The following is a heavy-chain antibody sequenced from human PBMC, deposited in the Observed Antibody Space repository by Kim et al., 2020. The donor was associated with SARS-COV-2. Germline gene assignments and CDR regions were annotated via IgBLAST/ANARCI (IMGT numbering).Heavy chain of an antibody. CDR1: GYTFTSYG. J-gene: IGHJ6*02. D-gene: IGHD2-2*01. V-gene: IGHV1-18*04. CDR2: ISAYNGNT. CDR3: ARDQEAPYQLLIGMDV. Sequence: ASVKVSCKASGYTFTSYGISWVRQAPGQGLEWMGWISAYNGNTNYAQKLQGRVTMTTDTSTSTAYMELRSLRSDDTAVYYCARDQEAPYQLLIGMDVWGQGTTVTVSS.